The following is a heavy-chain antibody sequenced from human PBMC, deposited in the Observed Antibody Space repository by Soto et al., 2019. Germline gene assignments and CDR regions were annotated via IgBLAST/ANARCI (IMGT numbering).Heavy chain of an antibody. D-gene: IGHD6-19*01. J-gene: IGHJ3*02. CDR2: ISVSGGST. CDR3: AKDRSGSGSLDAFDI. Sequence: GGSLRLSCAASGFTFSSYAISWGRQAPGKGLEWVSAISVSGGSTYYADSVKGRFTISRDNSKNTLYLQMNSLRAEDTAVYYCAKDRSGSGSLDAFDIWGQRTMVTVS. CDR1: GFTFSSYA. V-gene: IGHV3-23*01.